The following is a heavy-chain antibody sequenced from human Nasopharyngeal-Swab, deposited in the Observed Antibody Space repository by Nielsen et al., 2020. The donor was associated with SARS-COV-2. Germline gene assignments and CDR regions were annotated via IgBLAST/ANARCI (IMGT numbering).Heavy chain of an antibody. Sequence: GGSLSLSCTSSGFTFNNHAMNWVRQAPGKGLEWVSAISGTGDSTFYADSVKGRFTISRGNSKATLYLQINSLRVEDTAVYYCARDEVGSLLMVYGWRRPGDYGMDVWGQGTTVTVSS. CDR1: GFTFNNHA. CDR3: ARDEVGSLLMVYGWRRPGDYGMDV. V-gene: IGHV3-23*01. D-gene: IGHD2-8*01. CDR2: ISGTGDST. J-gene: IGHJ6*02.